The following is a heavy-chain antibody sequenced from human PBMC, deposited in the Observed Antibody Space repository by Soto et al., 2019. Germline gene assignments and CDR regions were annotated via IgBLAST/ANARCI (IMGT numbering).Heavy chain of an antibody. D-gene: IGHD3-16*01. CDR3: ARQGSNGAYVYFPMDV. V-gene: IGHV5-51*01. J-gene: IGHJ6*02. CDR1: EYRFNNYW. Sequence: GESLKISCKGSEYRFNNYWIGLVRQIPGTVLEWIGMIYPGDSDTTYSPSFEVQVTMSVDKSISTAYLEWSSLKASDSATYYCARQGSNGAYVYFPMDVWGQGTTVTVSS. CDR2: IYPGDSDT.